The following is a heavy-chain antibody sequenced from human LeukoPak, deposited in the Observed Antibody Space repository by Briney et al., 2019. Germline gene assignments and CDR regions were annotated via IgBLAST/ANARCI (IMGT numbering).Heavy chain of an antibody. V-gene: IGHV3-13*04. D-gene: IGHD3-22*01. J-gene: IGHJ3*02. Sequence: GGSLRLSCAASGFIFSSYDMHWVRQATGKGLEWVSAIGTAGDTYYPGSVKGRFTISRENAKNSLYPQMNSLRAGDTAVYYCARQEPSSGYWGDAFDIWGQGTMVTVSS. CDR1: GFIFSSYD. CDR2: IGTAGDT. CDR3: ARQEPSSGYWGDAFDI.